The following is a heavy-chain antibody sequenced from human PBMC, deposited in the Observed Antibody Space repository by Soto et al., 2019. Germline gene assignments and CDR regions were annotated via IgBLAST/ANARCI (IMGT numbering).Heavy chain of an antibody. CDR1: GYTFTSYG. V-gene: IGHV1-18*01. CDR2: ISAYNGNT. CDR3: AREVWCGSGWPRYYYYGMDV. D-gene: IGHD6-19*01. J-gene: IGHJ6*02. Sequence: QVQLVQSGAEVKKPGASVKVSCKASGYTFTSYGISWVRQAPGQGLEWMGWISAYNGNTNYAQKLQGRVTMTTDTATSTAYMELRSLRSDDTAVYYCAREVWCGSGWPRYYYYGMDVWGQGTTVTVSS.